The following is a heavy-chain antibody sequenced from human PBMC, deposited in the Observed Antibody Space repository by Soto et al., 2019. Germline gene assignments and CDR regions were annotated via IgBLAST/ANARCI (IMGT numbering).Heavy chain of an antibody. Sequence: GSLRLSCAASGFRFDDYNIHWVRQAPGKGLEWVSLITWNGGNTYYADSVKGRFTISRDGTTESVSLQMTSLKREDTGLYYCARETLSFGSALDVWGQGTMVTVSS. D-gene: IGHD3-3*01. J-gene: IGHJ6*02. V-gene: IGHV3-43*01. CDR2: ITWNGGNT. CDR1: GFRFDDYN. CDR3: ARETLSFGSALDV.